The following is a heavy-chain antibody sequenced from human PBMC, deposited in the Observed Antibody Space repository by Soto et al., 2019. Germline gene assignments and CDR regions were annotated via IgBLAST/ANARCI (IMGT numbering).Heavy chain of an antibody. J-gene: IGHJ4*02. CDR3: ARDLTYYDFWSVGLDY. Sequence: QVQLVESGGGVVQPGRSLRLSCAASGFTFSSYGMHWVRQAPGKGLEWVAVIWYDGSNKYYADSVKGRFTISRDNSKNALYLQMNRLRAEVTAVYYCARDLTYYDFWSVGLDYWGQGTLVTVSS. D-gene: IGHD3-3*01. CDR1: GFTFSSYG. V-gene: IGHV3-33*01. CDR2: IWYDGSNK.